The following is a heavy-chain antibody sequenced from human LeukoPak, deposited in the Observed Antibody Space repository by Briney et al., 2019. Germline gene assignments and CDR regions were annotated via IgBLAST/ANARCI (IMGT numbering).Heavy chain of an antibody. CDR1: GFTLSDYY. V-gene: IGHV3-11*01. Sequence: GGSLRLSCAASGFTLSDYYMSWIRQAPGKGLEWGSYSSSSGMTIYYADSVKGRFAISRDNAKNSLYLQMNSLRAEDTAVYYCARRRDFIDYWGQGTLVTVSS. CDR2: SSSSGMTI. J-gene: IGHJ4*02. D-gene: IGHD3/OR15-3a*01. CDR3: ARRRDFIDY.